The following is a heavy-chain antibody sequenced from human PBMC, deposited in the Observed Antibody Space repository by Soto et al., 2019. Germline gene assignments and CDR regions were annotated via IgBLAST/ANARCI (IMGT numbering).Heavy chain of an antibody. Sequence: PGGSLRLSCAASGFTFSNYGMHWVRQTPGKGPEWVAVISYDGSDKYYADSVKGRFTISRDNSKNTLYLQMNSLRAEDAAVYYCAKDPGGNYGLYYYYYYYMDVWGKGTTVTVSS. CDR1: GFTFSNYG. CDR3: AKDPGGNYGLYYYYYYYMDV. V-gene: IGHV3-30*18. D-gene: IGHD4-4*01. CDR2: ISYDGSDK. J-gene: IGHJ6*03.